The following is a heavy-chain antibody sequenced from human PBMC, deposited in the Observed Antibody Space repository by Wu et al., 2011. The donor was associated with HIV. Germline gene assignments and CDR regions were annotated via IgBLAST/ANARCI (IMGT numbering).Heavy chain of an antibody. CDR2: VSADNGDT. V-gene: IGHV1-18*01. D-gene: IGHD6-13*01. J-gene: IGHJ4*02. CDR1: GYTFTSYG. Sequence: QVQLVQSGAEVKKPGSSVKVSCKTSGYTFTSYGISWVRQAPGQGLEWMGWVSADNGDTNYAQKLQGRVTMTTDTSTSTAYMELRSLRSDDTAVYYCARYNSRGGIDYWGQGTLVTVSS. CDR3: ARYNSRGGIDY.